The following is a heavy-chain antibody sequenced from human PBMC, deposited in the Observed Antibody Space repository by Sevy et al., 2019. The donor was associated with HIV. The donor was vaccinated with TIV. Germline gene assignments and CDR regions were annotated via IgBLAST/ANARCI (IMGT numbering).Heavy chain of an antibody. CDR1: GFTFSGYA. Sequence: GGSLRLSCAASGFTFSGYAMSWVRQAPGKGLEWVSAISGKGGSTYYADSVEGRFTISRDNSKNTLYLQMNSLRAEDTAVYYCAKTINSGGGVVPAANYYYYGMDVWGQGTTATVSS. CDR2: ISGKGGST. CDR3: AKTINSGGGVVPAANYYYYGMDV. D-gene: IGHD2-2*01. J-gene: IGHJ6*02. V-gene: IGHV3-23*01.